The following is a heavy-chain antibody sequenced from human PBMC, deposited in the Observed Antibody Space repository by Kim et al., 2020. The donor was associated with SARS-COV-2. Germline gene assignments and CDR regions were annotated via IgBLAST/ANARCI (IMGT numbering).Heavy chain of an antibody. CDR1: GGSISSSSYY. D-gene: IGHD3-22*01. J-gene: IGHJ6*02. CDR2: IYYSGST. Sequence: SETLSLTCTVSGGSISSSSYYWGWIRQPPGKGLEWIGSIYYSGSTYYNPSLKSRVTISVDTSKNQFSLKLSSVTAADTAVYYCASGYYYDSSGYSSGYYYYYYGMDVWGQGTTVTVSS. V-gene: IGHV4-39*01. CDR3: ASGYYYDSSGYSSGYYYYYYGMDV.